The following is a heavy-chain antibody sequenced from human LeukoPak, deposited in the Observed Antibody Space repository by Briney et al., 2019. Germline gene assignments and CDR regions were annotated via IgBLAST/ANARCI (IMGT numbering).Heavy chain of an antibody. Sequence: ASVKVSCKASGYTFTSYYMHWVRQAPGQGLEWMGIIDPSGVSTIYAQIFQGRVTMTRDTSTSTVYMALSSLRSEDTAVYYCARGLGIGWFDPWGQGTLVTVSS. CDR2: IDPSGVST. J-gene: IGHJ5*02. CDR3: ARGLGIGWFDP. D-gene: IGHD7-27*01. V-gene: IGHV1-46*01. CDR1: GYTFTSYY.